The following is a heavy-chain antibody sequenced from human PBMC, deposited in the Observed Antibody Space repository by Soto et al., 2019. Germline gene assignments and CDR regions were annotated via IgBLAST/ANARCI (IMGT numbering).Heavy chain of an antibody. J-gene: IGHJ5*02. V-gene: IGHV1-18*01. CDR2: ISAYNGNT. CDR1: GYTFTSYG. D-gene: IGHD6-13*01. Sequence: GSSVKVSCKASGYTFTSYGISWVRQAPGQGLEWMGWISAYNGNTNYAQKLQGRVTMTTDTSTSTAYMELRSLRSDDTAVYYCARDSPPPIAFWFDPWGQGSLVTVSS. CDR3: ARDSPPPIAFWFDP.